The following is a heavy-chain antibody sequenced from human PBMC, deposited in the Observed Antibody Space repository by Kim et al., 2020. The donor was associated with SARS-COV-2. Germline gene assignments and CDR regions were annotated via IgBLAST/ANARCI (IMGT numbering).Heavy chain of an antibody. V-gene: IGHV4-30-4*01. CDR2: IYYSGST. J-gene: IGHJ5*02. CDR3: ARTKRITIFGVVQWFDP. CDR1: GGSISSGDYY. D-gene: IGHD3-3*01. Sequence: SETLSLTCTVSGGSISSGDYYWSWIRQPPGKGLEWIGYIYYSGSTYYNPSLKSRVTISVDTSKNQFSLKLSSVTVADTDVYYCARTKRITIFGVVQWFDPWGQGTLVPVSS.